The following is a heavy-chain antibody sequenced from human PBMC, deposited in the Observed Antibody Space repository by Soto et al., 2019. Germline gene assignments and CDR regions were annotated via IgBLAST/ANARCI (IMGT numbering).Heavy chain of an antibody. CDR1: GFIFSNYA. J-gene: IGHJ4*02. D-gene: IGHD5-12*01. Sequence: VQLLESGGGLVQPGGSLRLSCAASGFIFSNYAMTWVRQSPGKGLERVSTISGSGGTTYYTDSVQGRFTISRDNSKTTLYLQMDSLTAEDTAGYYCAKSPLRTTIGFDYWRQGALVSVCS. V-gene: IGHV3-23*01. CDR2: ISGSGGTT. CDR3: AKSPLRTTIGFDY.